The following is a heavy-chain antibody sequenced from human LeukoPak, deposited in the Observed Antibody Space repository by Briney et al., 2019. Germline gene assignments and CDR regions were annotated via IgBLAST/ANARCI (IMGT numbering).Heavy chain of an antibody. D-gene: IGHD2-2*02. V-gene: IGHV1-69*13. CDR2: IIPIFGTA. J-gene: IGHJ5*02. CDR3: ARDMGPYCSSTSCYRHNWFDP. CDR1: GGTFTSYA. Sequence: SVKVSCKASGGTFTSYAISWVRQAPGQGLEWTGGIIPIFGTANYAQKFQGRVTITADESTSTAYMELSSLRSEDTAVYYCARDMGPYCSSTSCYRHNWFDPWGQGTLVTVSS.